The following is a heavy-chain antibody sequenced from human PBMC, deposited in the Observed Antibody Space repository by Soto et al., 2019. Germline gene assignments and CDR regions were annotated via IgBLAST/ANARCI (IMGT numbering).Heavy chain of an antibody. CDR1: GASVSSYY. D-gene: IGHD5-12*01. V-gene: IGHV4-59*02. Sequence: QVQLQESGPGLVKPSETLSLTCAVSGASVSSYYWSWIRQSPGKGLEWIGYIYYSGYTSYNPSLKSRVTISVDTSKNQFSLNLSSVTAADTAVYHCARGQQPTTIFDYWGQGTLVTVSS. CDR3: ARGQQPTTIFDY. J-gene: IGHJ4*02. CDR2: IYYSGYT.